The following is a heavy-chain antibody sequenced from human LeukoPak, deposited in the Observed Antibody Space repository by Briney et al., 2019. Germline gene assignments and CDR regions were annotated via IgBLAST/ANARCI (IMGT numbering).Heavy chain of an antibody. D-gene: IGHD2-8*01. V-gene: IGHV3-48*03. CDR2: ISSSGSTI. CDR1: GFTFSSYE. Sequence: PGGSLRLSCAASGFTFSSYEMNWVRQAPGKGLEWVSYISSSGSTIYYADSVKGRFTISRDNAKNSLYLQMNSLRAEDTAVYYCAREFCTNGVCSRRFDYWGQGTLVTVSS. CDR3: AREFCTNGVCSRRFDY. J-gene: IGHJ4*02.